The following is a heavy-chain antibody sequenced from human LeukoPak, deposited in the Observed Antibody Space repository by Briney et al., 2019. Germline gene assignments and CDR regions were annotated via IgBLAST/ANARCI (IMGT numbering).Heavy chain of an antibody. Sequence: GESLKISCKGSGYSFTSYWIGWVRQMPGKGLEWMGIIYPGDSDTRYSPSFQGQVTISADKSISTAYLQWSSLKASDTAMYYCARLSEADIVIMVYADVWGKGTTVTVSS. CDR2: IYPGDSDT. D-gene: IGHD2-8*01. J-gene: IGHJ6*04. V-gene: IGHV5-51*01. CDR3: ARLSEADIVIMVYADV. CDR1: GYSFTSYW.